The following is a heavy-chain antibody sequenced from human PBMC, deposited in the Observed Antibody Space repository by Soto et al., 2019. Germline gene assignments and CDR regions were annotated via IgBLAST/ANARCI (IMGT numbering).Heavy chain of an antibody. CDR2: IWYDGSNK. D-gene: IGHD4-17*01. CDR3: ARDHYGDYERYYYYGMDV. J-gene: IGHJ6*02. V-gene: IGHV3-33*01. CDR1: GFTFSSYG. Sequence: QVQLVESGGGVVQPGRSLRLSCAASGFTFSSYGMHWVRQAPGKGLEWVAVIWYDGSNKYYADSVKGRFTISRDNSKNTLYLQMNSLRAEDTAVYYCARDHYGDYERYYYYGMDVWGQGTTVTVSS.